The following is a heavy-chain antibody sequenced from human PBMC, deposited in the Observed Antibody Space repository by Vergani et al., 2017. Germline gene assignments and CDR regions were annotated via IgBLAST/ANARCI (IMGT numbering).Heavy chain of an antibody. Sequence: QVQLVQSGAEVKKPGASVKVSCKASGYTFTSYDINWVRQATXQGLEWMGWMNPNSGNTGYAQKFQGRVTMTRNTSISTAYMELSSLRSEDTAVYYCARGYVGITIFGVVIRPYYFDYWGQGTLVTVSS. D-gene: IGHD3-3*01. CDR3: ARGYVGITIFGVVIRPYYFDY. CDR1: GYTFTSYD. J-gene: IGHJ4*02. CDR2: MNPNSGNT. V-gene: IGHV1-8*01.